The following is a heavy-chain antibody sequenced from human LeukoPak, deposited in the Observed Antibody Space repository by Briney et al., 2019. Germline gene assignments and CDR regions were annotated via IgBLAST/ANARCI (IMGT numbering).Heavy chain of an antibody. CDR3: VRDAHYYGSGSRNKAIDY. Sequence: PSETLSLTCTVSGGSISSSSYYWGWIRQPPGKGLEWIGRVSVSGSTDYNASLRGRVTMSIDTSKNQFSLELRPVTAADTAVYYCVRDAHYYGSGSRNKAIDYWGQGTLVTVSS. CDR1: GGSISSSSYY. J-gene: IGHJ4*02. V-gene: IGHV4-39*07. D-gene: IGHD3-10*01. CDR2: VSVSGST.